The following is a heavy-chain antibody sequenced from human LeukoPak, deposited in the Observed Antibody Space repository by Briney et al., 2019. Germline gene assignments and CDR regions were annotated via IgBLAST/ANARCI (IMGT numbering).Heavy chain of an antibody. V-gene: IGHV3-21*01. CDR1: GFTVSSNY. Sequence: GGSLRLSCAASGFTVSSNYMSWVRQAPGKGLEWVSSISSSSSYIYYADSVKGRFTISRDNAKNSLYLQMNSLRAEDTAVYYCARDANDYYDSSGYYRYFDYWGQGTLVTVSS. CDR2: ISSSSSYI. D-gene: IGHD3-22*01. CDR3: ARDANDYYDSSGYYRYFDY. J-gene: IGHJ4*02.